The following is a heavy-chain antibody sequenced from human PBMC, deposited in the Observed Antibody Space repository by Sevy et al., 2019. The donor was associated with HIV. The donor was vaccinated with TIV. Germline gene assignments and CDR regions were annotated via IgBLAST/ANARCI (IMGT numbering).Heavy chain of an antibody. J-gene: IGHJ6*02. V-gene: IGHV3-30*18. D-gene: IGHD6-13*01. CDR2: ISYDGSNK. CDR1: GFTFSSYW. CDR3: AKDDRIAAAGTPPYYGMDV. Sequence: GGSLRLSCAASGFTFSSYWMHWVRQAPGKGLEWVAVISYDGSNKYYADSVKGRFTISRDNSKNTLYLQMNSLRAEDTAVYYCAKDDRIAAAGTPPYYGMDVWGQGTTVTVSS.